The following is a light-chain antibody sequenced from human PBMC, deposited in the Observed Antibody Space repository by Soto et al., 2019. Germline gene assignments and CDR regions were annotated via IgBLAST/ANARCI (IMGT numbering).Light chain of an antibody. CDR1: QSVSSY. J-gene: IGKJ5*01. Sequence: EIVLTQSPATLSLSPGERATLSCRASQSVSSYLAWYQQKPGQAPRLLIYDASNRATGIPARFSGSGSGTDMTVTTSCLDVDDLPVYYYPQCSSPITFGQGTLVDIK. CDR3: PQCSSPIT. V-gene: IGKV3-11*01. CDR2: DAS.